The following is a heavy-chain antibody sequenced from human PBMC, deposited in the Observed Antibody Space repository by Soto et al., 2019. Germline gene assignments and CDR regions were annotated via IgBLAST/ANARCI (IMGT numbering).Heavy chain of an antibody. CDR1: GFTFSSYG. D-gene: IGHD6-13*01. V-gene: IGHV3-30*18. Sequence: QVQLVESGGGVVQPGRSLRLSCAASGFTFSSYGMHWVRQAPGKGLEWVAVISYDGSNKYYADSVKGRITISRDNSKNTLYLQVNSLRAEDTAVYYCAKVAHPYIAAAGIDYWGQGTLVTVSS. CDR3: AKVAHPYIAAAGIDY. CDR2: ISYDGSNK. J-gene: IGHJ4*02.